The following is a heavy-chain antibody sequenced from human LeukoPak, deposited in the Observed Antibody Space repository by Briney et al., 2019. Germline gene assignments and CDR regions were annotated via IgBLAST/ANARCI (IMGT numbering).Heavy chain of an antibody. CDR3: ARLSRIYYFDY. V-gene: IGHV4-34*01. J-gene: IGHJ4*02. D-gene: IGHD1-14*01. Sequence: SETLSLTCTVYSGSFSGYYWSWIRQPPGKGLEWIGEINYSGSTNYNPSLKSRVTISVDTSRNQFSLKLSSVTAADTAVYYCARLSRIYYFDYWGQGTLVTVSS. CDR2: INYSGST. CDR1: SGSFSGYY.